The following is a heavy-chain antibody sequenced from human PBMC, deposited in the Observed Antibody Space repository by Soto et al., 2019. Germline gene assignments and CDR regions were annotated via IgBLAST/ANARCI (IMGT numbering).Heavy chain of an antibody. D-gene: IGHD2-15*01. CDR1: GGSFSGYY. Sequence: QVQLQQWGAGLLKPSETLSLTCAVYGGSFSGYYWSWIRQPPGKGLVWIGEINHSGSTNYNPSLKSRVTISVDTSKNQFSLKLSSVTAADTAVYYCARGDIVVVVAAYWGQGTLVTVSS. CDR2: INHSGST. CDR3: ARGDIVVVVAAY. J-gene: IGHJ4*02. V-gene: IGHV4-34*01.